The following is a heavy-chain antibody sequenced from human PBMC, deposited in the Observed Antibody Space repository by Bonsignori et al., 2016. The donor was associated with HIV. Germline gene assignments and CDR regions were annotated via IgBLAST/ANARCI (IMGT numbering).Heavy chain of an antibody. CDR2: IYTSGTT. J-gene: IGHJ6*03. Sequence: WIRQPPGKGLEWIGRIYTSGTTNYNPSLKSRVTMSVDTSKNQFSLKLSSVTVADTAVYYCARAQAADGYYYYYMDVWAKGTTVTVSS. V-gene: IGHV4-4*07. CDR3: ARAQAADGYYYYYMDV. D-gene: IGHD2-15*01.